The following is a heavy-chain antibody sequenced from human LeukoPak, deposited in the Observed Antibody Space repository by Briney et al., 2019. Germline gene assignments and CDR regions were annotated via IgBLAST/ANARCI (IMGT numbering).Heavy chain of an antibody. CDR3: ARENSGSYREFDY. J-gene: IGHJ4*02. V-gene: IGHV4-4*07. D-gene: IGHD1-26*01. Sequence: SETLSLTCTVSGGSISSYYWSWIRQPAGKGLEWIGRIYTSGRTNYNASLKSRVSMSVDTSKNQFSLKLSSVTAADTAVFYCARENSGSYREFDYWGQGTLVTVSS. CDR2: IYTSGRT. CDR1: GGSISSYY.